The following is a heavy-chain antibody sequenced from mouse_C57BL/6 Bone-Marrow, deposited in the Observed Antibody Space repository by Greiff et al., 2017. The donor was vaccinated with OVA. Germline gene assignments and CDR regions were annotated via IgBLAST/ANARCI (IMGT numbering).Heavy chain of an antibody. V-gene: IGHV5-16*01. CDR2: INYDGSST. Sequence: EVMLVESEGGLVQPGSSMKLSCTASGFTFSDYYMAWVRQVPEKGLEWVANINYDGSSTYYLDSLKSRFIISRDNAKNILYLQMSSLKSEDTATYYCARAGGTYDYDSFAYWGQGTLVTVSA. CDR1: GFTFSDYY. J-gene: IGHJ3*01. CDR3: ARAGGTYDYDSFAY. D-gene: IGHD2-4*01.